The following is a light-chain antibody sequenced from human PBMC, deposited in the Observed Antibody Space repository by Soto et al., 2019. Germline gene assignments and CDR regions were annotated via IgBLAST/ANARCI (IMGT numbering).Light chain of an antibody. V-gene: IGLV2-18*02. CDR3: NSYTLMGTDV. J-gene: IGLJ1*01. Sequence: QSVLTQTPSVSGSPVQSVTISCTGTSSDVGSYNGVSWYQQPPGTAPRLIIYEGSTRPSGVPDRFSGSKSGNTASLTISGLQVEDEADHYCNSYTLMGTDVFGSGSSVTV. CDR2: EGS. CDR1: SSDVGSYNG.